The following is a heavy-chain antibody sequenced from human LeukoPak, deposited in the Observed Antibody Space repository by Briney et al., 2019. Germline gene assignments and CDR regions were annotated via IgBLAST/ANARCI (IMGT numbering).Heavy chain of an antibody. D-gene: IGHD3-22*01. CDR1: GFTFSSYA. CDR2: ISYDGSNK. CDR3: ARDMDYYDSYGFDI. V-gene: IGHV3-30-3*01. J-gene: IGHJ3*02. Sequence: SGGSLRLSCAASGFTFSSYALHWVRQAPGKGLEWVAVISYDGSNKYNADSVKGRYTISRDNSKNTLYLQMSSLRAEDTAVYYCARDMDYYDSYGFDIWGQGTMVTVSS.